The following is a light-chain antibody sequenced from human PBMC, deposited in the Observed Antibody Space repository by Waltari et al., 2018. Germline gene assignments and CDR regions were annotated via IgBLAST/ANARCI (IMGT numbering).Light chain of an antibody. CDR3: QTGGHGTWV. Sequence: QLVLTQSPSASASLGASVKLTCTLSSGHSSNIIAWHQQQPEKGPRYLMKVNSDGSPRKGDEIPERFSGSSSGAERYLTISSLQSEDEADYYCQTGGHGTWVFGGGTKLTVL. CDR2: VNSDGSP. V-gene: IGLV4-69*01. CDR1: SGHSSNI. J-gene: IGLJ3*02.